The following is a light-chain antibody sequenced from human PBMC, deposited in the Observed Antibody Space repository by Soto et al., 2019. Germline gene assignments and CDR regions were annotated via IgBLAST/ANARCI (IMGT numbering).Light chain of an antibody. J-gene: IGKJ2*01. CDR1: QSIGSG. Sequence: DFQMTQSPSTLSASVGDGVTITCRASQSIGSGLAWYQQQPGKAPKLLIYKATNLQRGVSSRFSGSGSGTDFSLTISRLQPADSSTYYCHQYHDFQYTFGQGTKLEI. CDR2: KAT. V-gene: IGKV1-5*03. CDR3: HQYHDFQYT.